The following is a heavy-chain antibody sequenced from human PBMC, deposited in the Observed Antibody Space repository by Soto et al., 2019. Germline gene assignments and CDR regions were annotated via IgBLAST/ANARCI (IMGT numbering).Heavy chain of an antibody. V-gene: IGHV5-51*01. CDR3: ARHDGVVLTASFDY. D-gene: IGHD2-21*02. J-gene: IGHJ4*02. CDR1: GYSFTTYW. CDR2: IYPGDSDI. Sequence: GASLKISCQGSGYSFTTYWIGWVRQMPGKGLEWLGIIYPGDSDIRYSPSFQGQVTISADKSISTTYLQWSSLKASDTAMYYCARHDGVVLTASFDYWGQGTLVTVFS.